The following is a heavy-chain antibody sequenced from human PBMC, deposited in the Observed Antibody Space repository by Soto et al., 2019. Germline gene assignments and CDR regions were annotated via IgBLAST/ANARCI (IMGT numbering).Heavy chain of an antibody. CDR2: VNHSGST. V-gene: IGHV4-34*01. Sequence: QVQLQQWGAGLLKPSETLSLTCAVYGGSFSGYYWRWIRQPPGKGLEWIGEVNHSGSTNYNPSLTRRAPISVDTSKYPCSLKLSSVTAADTAVYYCARGYGRTFDSWGQGTLVTVSS. J-gene: IGHJ4*02. CDR1: GGSFSGYY. CDR3: ARGYGRTFDS. D-gene: IGHD3-10*01.